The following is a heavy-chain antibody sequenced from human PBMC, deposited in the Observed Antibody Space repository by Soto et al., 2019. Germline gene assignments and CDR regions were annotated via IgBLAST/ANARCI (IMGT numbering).Heavy chain of an antibody. D-gene: IGHD2-2*01. J-gene: IGHJ4*02. CDR1: GYTFSNYG. CDR3: ASCPQSCITTSPCCLFFDY. CDR2: INAGNGNT. V-gene: IGHV1-3*01. Sequence: GASVKVSCKASGYTFSNYGIHWVRQAPGQRLKWMGLINAGNGNTKYSQKFQGRVTLTRDTSASTAYMELSSLRSEDTAVYYCASCPQSCITTSPCCLFFDYWGQGTLVTVSS.